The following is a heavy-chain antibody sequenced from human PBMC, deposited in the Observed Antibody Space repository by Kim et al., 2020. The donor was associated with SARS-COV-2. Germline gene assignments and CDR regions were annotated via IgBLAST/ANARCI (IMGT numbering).Heavy chain of an antibody. V-gene: IGHV3-72*01. CDR1: GFSFSDHK. CDR3: ARSDNSGWQDS. CDR2: SRNKANTYTT. Sequence: GGSLRLSCAASGFSFSDHKMDWVRQAPGKGLEWIGRSRNKANTYTTVYAASVRGRFTISRDESKNSLYLQMNSLQTEDTAVYYCARSDNSGWQDSWGLGTLVTVSS. D-gene: IGHD6-19*01. J-gene: IGHJ4*02.